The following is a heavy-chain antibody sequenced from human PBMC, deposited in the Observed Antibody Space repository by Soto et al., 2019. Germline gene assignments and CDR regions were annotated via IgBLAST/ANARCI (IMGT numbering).Heavy chain of an antibody. CDR2: IYPGDSDT. CDR1: GYSFTSYW. Sequence: GESLKISCKGSGYSFTSYWIGWVRQMPGKGLEWMGIIYPGDSDTRYSPSFQGQVTISADKSISTAYLQWSSLKASGTAMYYCARQGGYSYGTRDAFDIWGQGTMVTVSS. J-gene: IGHJ3*02. V-gene: IGHV5-51*01. CDR3: ARQGGYSYGTRDAFDI. D-gene: IGHD5-18*01.